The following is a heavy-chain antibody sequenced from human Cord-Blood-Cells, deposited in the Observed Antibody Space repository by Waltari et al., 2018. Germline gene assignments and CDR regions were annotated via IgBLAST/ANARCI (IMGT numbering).Heavy chain of an antibody. Sequence: QLQLQESGPGLVKSSETLSLTCTVPGGSISSSSYYWGWIRQPPGKGLEWIGSIYYSWSTYYNPSLKSRVTISVDTSKNQFSLKLSSVTAADTAVYYCASTYSNYGGYFDYWGQGTLVTVSS. CDR3: ASTYSNYGGYFDY. V-gene: IGHV4-39*01. D-gene: IGHD4-4*01. J-gene: IGHJ4*02. CDR2: IYYSWST. CDR1: GGSISSSSYY.